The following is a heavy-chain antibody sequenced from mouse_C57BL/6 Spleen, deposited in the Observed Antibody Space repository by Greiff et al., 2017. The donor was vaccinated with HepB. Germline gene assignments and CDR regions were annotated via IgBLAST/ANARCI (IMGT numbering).Heavy chain of an antibody. Sequence: VQLQQSGAELVKPGASVKLSCKASGYTFTEYTIHWVKQRSGQGLEWIGWFYPGSGSIKYNEKFKDKATLTADESSSTVYMELSRLTSEDSAVYFCARHEGAYYSGYYAMDYWGQGTSVTVSS. CDR2: FYPGSGSI. J-gene: IGHJ4*01. CDR1: GYTFTEYT. D-gene: IGHD2-12*01. V-gene: IGHV1-62-2*01. CDR3: ARHEGAYYSGYYAMDY.